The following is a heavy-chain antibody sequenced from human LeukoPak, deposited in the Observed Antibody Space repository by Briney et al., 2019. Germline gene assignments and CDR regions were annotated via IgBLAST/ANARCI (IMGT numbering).Heavy chain of an antibody. CDR3: ARESYGMDV. V-gene: IGHV3-33*01. CDR1: GFTFSSYG. J-gene: IGHJ6*02. CDR2: IWYDGSNK. Sequence: HPGGSLRLSCAASGFTFSSYGMHWVRQAPGKGLEWVAVIWYDGSNKYYADSVKGRFTISRDNSKNTLHLQMNSLRAEDTAVYYCARESYGMDVWGQGTTVTVSS.